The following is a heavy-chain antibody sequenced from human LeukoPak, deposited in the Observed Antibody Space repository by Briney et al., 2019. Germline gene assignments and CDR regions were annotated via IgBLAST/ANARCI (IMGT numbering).Heavy chain of an antibody. CDR1: GASINSHW. V-gene: IGHV4-59*08. CDR2: IHYIGGT. Sequence: SETLSLTCSVSGASINSHWWSWIRHPPGGGLEWIAYIHYIGGTNYNPSLNSRVTISLDTSKNQVSLMLTSVTAADTAVYFCAAHVLFDPDNHSYWFDPWGQGTLVTVSS. CDR3: AAHVLFDPDNHSYWFDP. D-gene: IGHD1-14*01. J-gene: IGHJ5*02.